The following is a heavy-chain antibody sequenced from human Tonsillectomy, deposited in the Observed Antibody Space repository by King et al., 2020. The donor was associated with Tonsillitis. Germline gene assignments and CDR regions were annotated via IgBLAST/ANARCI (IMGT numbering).Heavy chain of an antibody. CDR2: ISHDASDK. J-gene: IGHJ4*02. V-gene: IGHV3-30-3*01. CDR3: AITYDSSGYYYNARDY. Sequence: QLVQSGGGVVEPGKSLRLSCAVSGFIFTSYAIHWVRQAPDKGLEWVAVISHDASDKYYADSVKGRFTVSRDNSKSTLYLQMNSLRAADTAVYYCAITYDSSGYYYNARDYWGQGTLVTVSS. D-gene: IGHD3-22*01. CDR1: GFIFTSYA.